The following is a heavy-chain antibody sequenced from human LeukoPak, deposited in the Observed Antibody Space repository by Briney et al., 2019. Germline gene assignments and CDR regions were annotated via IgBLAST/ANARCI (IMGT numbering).Heavy chain of an antibody. J-gene: IGHJ4*02. CDR3: ARIGRLRCPDY. D-gene: IGHD4-17*01. CDR2: INHSGST. Sequence: SETLSLTCAVYGGSFSGYYWSWIRQPPGKGLEWIGEINHSGSTNYNPSLKSRVTISVDTSKNQFSLKLSSVTAADTAVYYCARIGRLRCPDYWGQGTLVTVSS. V-gene: IGHV4-34*01. CDR1: GGSFSGYY.